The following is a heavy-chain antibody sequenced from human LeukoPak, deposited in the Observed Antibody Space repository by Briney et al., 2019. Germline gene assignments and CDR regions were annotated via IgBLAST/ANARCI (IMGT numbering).Heavy chain of an antibody. CDR3: ARAAAAGTLPPFDY. Sequence: SETLSLTCAGSGYSISSGYYWGWIRQPPRKGLEWIGSIYHRGSTYYNPSLKSRDTISVDTSKNQISLKLSSVTAADTAVYYCARAAAAGTLPPFDYWGQGTLVTVSS. D-gene: IGHD6-13*01. J-gene: IGHJ4*02. CDR2: IYHRGST. CDR1: GYSISSGYY. V-gene: IGHV4-38-2*01.